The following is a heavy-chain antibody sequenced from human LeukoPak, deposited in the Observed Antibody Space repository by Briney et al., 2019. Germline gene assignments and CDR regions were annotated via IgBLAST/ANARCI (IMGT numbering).Heavy chain of an antibody. V-gene: IGHV4-34*01. CDR3: ARHGRMGTINPSY. CDR1: GGPFSGDG. Sequence: PSETLSLTCDVGGGPFSGDGWTWIRQPPGKGLEWIGEWSQSGTNYYKSSLKSRVTISIDTSKNQFSLKLSSVTAADTAVYYCARHGRMGTINPSYWGQGTLVTVSS. CDR2: WSQSGTN. D-gene: IGHD5-24*01. J-gene: IGHJ4*02.